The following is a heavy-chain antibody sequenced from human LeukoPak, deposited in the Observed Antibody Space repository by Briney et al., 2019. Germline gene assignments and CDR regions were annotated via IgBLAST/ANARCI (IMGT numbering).Heavy chain of an antibody. CDR1: GGSFSGYY. D-gene: IGHD6-6*01. J-gene: IGHJ4*02. CDR3: ARGRPLVSFIN. V-gene: IGHV4-34*01. CDR2: INHSGST. Sequence: SETLSLTRAVYGGSFSGYYWSWIRQPPGKGLEWIGEINHSGSTNYNPSLKSRVTISVDTSKDQFSLKLSSVTAADTAVYYCARGRPLVSFINWGQGTLVTVSS.